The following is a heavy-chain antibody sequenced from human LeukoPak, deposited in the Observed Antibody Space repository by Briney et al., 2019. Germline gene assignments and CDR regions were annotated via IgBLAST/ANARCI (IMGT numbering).Heavy chain of an antibody. J-gene: IGHJ4*02. D-gene: IGHD6-19*01. CDR3: AKASWVSSTDAVR. CDR1: GLSFSSFA. V-gene: IGHV3-23*01. CDR2: IRRNGET. Sequence: GGSLRLSCAASGLSFSSFAMSWVRQGPARGLEWVSSIRRNGETFYADSVKGRFTLSSDSSRNTVYFQLNNLRVEDTAIYYCAKASWVSSTDAVRWGQGTLVTVSS.